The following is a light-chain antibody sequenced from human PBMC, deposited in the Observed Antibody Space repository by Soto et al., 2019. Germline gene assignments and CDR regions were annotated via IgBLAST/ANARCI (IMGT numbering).Light chain of an antibody. CDR1: QGISSY. Sequence: IQLSQSPSALSTSVRDRVTITCRASQGISSYLAWYQQKPGKAPKLLIYAASTLQSGVPSRFSGSGSGTDFTLTISSLQPEDFATYYCQQLFDPPITFGQGRRLAIK. J-gene: IGKJ5*01. V-gene: IGKV1-9*01. CDR2: AAS. CDR3: QQLFDPPIT.